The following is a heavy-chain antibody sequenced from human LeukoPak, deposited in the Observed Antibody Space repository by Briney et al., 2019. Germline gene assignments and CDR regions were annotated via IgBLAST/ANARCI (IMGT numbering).Heavy chain of an antibody. D-gene: IGHD2-8*01. V-gene: IGHV4-59*08. CDR1: GGSVSSYY. CDR3: ARLGSFCTTGVCFSEHYYYYYMDV. Sequence: SETLSLTCTVSGGSVSSYYWTWIRQPPGKGLEWIGYIYFSGSTKYNPSLKSRVAISVDRSQNQVSLRLTSVTAADTAVYFCARLGSFCTTGVCFSEHYYYYYMDVWGRGTTVTVSS. CDR2: IYFSGST. J-gene: IGHJ6*03.